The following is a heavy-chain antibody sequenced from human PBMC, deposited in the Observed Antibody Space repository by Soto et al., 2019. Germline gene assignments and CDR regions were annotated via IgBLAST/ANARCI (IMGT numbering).Heavy chain of an antibody. V-gene: IGHV4-31*03. CDR1: GGSVSSGRYY. CDR2: LCHSGPT. CDR3: ATIPSSPGPNRVIFDV. J-gene: IGHJ3*01. Sequence: SETLSLTCSVSGGSVSSGRYYWSCVLQHPGMCLEWIGDLCHSGPTDYTPSLTSRAMVSVDRLQTRFARTLGSVTAADTVVYYCATIPSSPGPNRVIFDVCGQWTSVTVSS.